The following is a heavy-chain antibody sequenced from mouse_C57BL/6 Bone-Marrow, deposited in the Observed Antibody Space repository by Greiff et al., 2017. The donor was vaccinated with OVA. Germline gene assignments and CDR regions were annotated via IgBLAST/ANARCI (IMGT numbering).Heavy chain of an antibody. CDR3: ATLDYGSTHYFDY. V-gene: IGHV5-4*03. CDR1: GFTFSSYA. CDR2: ISDGGSYT. J-gene: IGHJ2*01. D-gene: IGHD1-1*01. Sequence: EVKLVESGGGLVKPGGSLKLSCAASGFTFSSYAMSWVRQTPEKRLEWVATISDGGSYTYYPDNVKGRFTISRDNAKNNLYLQMSHLKSEDTAMYYCATLDYGSTHYFDYWGQGTTLTVSS.